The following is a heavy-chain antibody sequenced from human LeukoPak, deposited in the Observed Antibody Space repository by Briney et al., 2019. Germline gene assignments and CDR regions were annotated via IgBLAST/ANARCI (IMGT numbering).Heavy chain of an antibody. J-gene: IGHJ6*03. CDR1: GFTFSDYY. Sequence: GGSLRLSCAASGFTFSDYYMSWIRQAPGKGLEWVSAISGSGGSTYYADSVKGRFTISRDNSKNTLYLQMNSLRAEDTAVYYCAKDSLSTRAGPMDVWGKGTTVTVSS. V-gene: IGHV3-23*01. CDR3: AKDSLSTRAGPMDV. CDR2: ISGSGGST. D-gene: IGHD3-10*01.